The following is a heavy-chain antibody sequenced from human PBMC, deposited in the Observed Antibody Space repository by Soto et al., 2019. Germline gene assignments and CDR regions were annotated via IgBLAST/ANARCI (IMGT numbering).Heavy chain of an antibody. D-gene: IGHD1-7*01. CDR2: ISGSGGST. V-gene: IGHV3-23*01. CDR1: GFIFSSYA. Sequence: PGRSLRLSCAASGFIFSSYAMSRVRQAPGKGLEWVSAISGSGGSTYYADSVKGRFTISRDNSKNTLYLQMNSLRAEDTAVYYCAKPGDNWNYWGHYYYYGMDVWGQGTTVTVSS. CDR3: AKPGDNWNYWGHYYYYGMDV. J-gene: IGHJ6*02.